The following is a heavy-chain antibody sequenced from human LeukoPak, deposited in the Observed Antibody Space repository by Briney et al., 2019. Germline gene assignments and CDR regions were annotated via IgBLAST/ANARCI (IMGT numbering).Heavy chain of an antibody. CDR3: ARVAERYCSGGSCYPDY. Sequence: SQTLSLTCAVSGGSISSGGYSWSWIRQPPGKGLEWIGYIYHSGSTYYNPSLKGRVTISVDRSKNQFSLKLSSVTAADTAVYYCARVAERYCSGGSCYPDYWGQGTLVTVSS. D-gene: IGHD2-15*01. CDR2: IYHSGST. CDR1: GGSISSGGYS. V-gene: IGHV4-30-2*01. J-gene: IGHJ4*02.